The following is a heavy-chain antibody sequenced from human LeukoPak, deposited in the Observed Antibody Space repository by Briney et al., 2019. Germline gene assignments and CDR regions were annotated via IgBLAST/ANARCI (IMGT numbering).Heavy chain of an antibody. CDR2: ISWNSGSI. Sequence: GGSLRLSCAASGFTFDDYAMHWVRQDPGKGLEWVSGISWNSGSIGYADSVKGRFTISRDNAKNSLYLQMNSLRAEDMALYYCAKATTTTSYMDVWGKGTTVTVSS. J-gene: IGHJ6*03. CDR3: AKATTTTSYMDV. V-gene: IGHV3-9*03. D-gene: IGHD1-14*01. CDR1: GFTFDDYA.